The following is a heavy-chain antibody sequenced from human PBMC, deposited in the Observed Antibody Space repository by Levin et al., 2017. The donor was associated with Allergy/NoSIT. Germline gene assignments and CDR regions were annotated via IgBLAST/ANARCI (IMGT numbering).Heavy chain of an antibody. CDR3: ARDDPYYGSGSYIFDY. CDR2: INWNGGST. D-gene: IGHD3-10*01. Sequence: RPGESLKISCAASGFTFDDYGMSWVRQAPGKGLEWVSGINWNGGSTGYADSVKGRFTISRDNAKNSLYLQMNSLRAEDTALYYCARDDPYYGSGSYIFDYWGQGTLVTVSS. V-gene: IGHV3-20*04. J-gene: IGHJ4*02. CDR1: GFTFDDYG.